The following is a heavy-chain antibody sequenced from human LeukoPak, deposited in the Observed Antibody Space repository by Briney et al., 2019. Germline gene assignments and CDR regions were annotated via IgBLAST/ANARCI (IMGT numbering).Heavy chain of an antibody. Sequence: PGGSLRLSCAASGFTFSSYGLHWVRQAPGKGLEWVAFIRYDGSNKYYADSVKGRFTISRDNSKNTLYLQMNSLRAEDTAVYYCAKDLLLWFGELSIYFDYWGQGTLVTVSS. CDR3: AKDLLLWFGELSIYFDY. D-gene: IGHD3-10*01. CDR2: IRYDGSNK. J-gene: IGHJ4*02. CDR1: GFTFSSYG. V-gene: IGHV3-30*02.